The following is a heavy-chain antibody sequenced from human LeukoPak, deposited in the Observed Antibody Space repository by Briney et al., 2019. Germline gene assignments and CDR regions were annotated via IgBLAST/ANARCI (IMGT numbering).Heavy chain of an antibody. CDR2: INHSGST. CDR3: ARTGYSSGWRGTDY. D-gene: IGHD6-19*01. Sequence: PSETLSLTCAVYGGSFIGYYWSWSRQPPGKGLEWIGEINHSGSTNYNPSLKSRVTISLDTSKKQFSLKLSSVTAADTAVYYCARTGYSSGWRGTDYWGQGTLVTVSS. V-gene: IGHV4-34*01. J-gene: IGHJ4*02. CDR1: GGSFIGYY.